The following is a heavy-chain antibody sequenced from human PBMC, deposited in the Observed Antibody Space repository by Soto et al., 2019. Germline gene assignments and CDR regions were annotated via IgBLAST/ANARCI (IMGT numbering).Heavy chain of an antibody. V-gene: IGHV3-30*14. CDR2: VSFDGKVT. CDR3: AREPYGDSEYVDC. J-gene: IGHJ4*02. Sequence: QVQLVESGGGMAQAGTSLRLSCTGSGFTFNSVSQHWVRQGPDKGLEWVAVVSFDGKVTYYAESVKGRFTVSRDISKSTIYLQANSLRPEDTPVYYWAREPYGDSEYVDCWGQGTPVSVSS. D-gene: IGHD2-21*02. CDR1: GFTFNSVS.